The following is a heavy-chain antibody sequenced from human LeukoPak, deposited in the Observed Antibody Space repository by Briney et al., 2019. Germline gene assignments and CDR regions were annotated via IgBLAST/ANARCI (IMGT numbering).Heavy chain of an antibody. D-gene: IGHD4-11*01. CDR3: ARSMTTVNTGGYFDL. V-gene: IGHV3-9*01. CDR1: GFTFDDYA. J-gene: IGHJ2*01. CDR2: ISWNSGSI. Sequence: GGSLRLSCAASGFTFDDYAMHWVRQAPGKGLEWVSGISWNSGSIGYADSVKGRFTISRDNAKNSLYLQMNSLRAEDTALYHCARSMTTVNTGGYFDLWGRGTLVTVSS.